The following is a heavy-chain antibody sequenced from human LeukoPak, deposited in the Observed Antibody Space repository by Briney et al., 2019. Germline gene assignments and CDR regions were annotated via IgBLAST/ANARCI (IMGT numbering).Heavy chain of an antibody. Sequence: GGSLRLSCAASGFTFNSYSMNWVRQAPGKGLEWVANIKQDGSEKYYVDSVKGRFTISRDNAKNSLYLQMNSLRAEDTAVYYCAGGRGGYSSSWLDYWGQGTLVTVSS. CDR1: GFTFNSYS. V-gene: IGHV3-7*01. CDR3: AGGRGGYSSSWLDY. D-gene: IGHD6-13*01. CDR2: IKQDGSEK. J-gene: IGHJ4*02.